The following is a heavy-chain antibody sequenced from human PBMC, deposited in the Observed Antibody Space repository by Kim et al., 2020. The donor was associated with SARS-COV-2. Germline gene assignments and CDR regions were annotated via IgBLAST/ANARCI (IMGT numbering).Heavy chain of an antibody. V-gene: IGHV3-11*05. Sequence: GGSLRLSCAASGFTFSDYYMSWIRQAPGKGLEWVSYISSSSSYTNYADAVEGRFTISSDNDKNTLYLQMNILRAEDTAVYYCARDGYDYVWGSNRDYYYYYGRDVGGQGTTVTVSS. CDR2: ISSSSSYT. CDR1: GFTFSDYY. D-gene: IGHD3-16*02. CDR3: ARDGYDYVWGSNRDYYYYYGRDV. J-gene: IGHJ6*02.